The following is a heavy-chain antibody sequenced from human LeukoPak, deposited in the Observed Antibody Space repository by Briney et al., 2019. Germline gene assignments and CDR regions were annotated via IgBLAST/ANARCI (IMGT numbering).Heavy chain of an antibody. CDR2: IKQNGSEK. D-gene: IGHD3-10*01. V-gene: IGHV3-7*01. J-gene: IGHJ4*02. Sequence: PGGSLRLSCAASGFTFSSYWMSWVRQAPGKGLEWVANIKQNGSEKYYVDSVKGRFTIFRDNAKNSLYLQMNSLRAEDTAVYYCARVLRQLWFGELLPYFDYWGQGTLVTVSS. CDR1: GFTFSSYW. CDR3: ARVLRQLWFGELLPYFDY.